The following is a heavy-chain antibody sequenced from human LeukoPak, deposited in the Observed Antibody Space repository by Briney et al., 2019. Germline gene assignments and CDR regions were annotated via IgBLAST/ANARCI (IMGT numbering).Heavy chain of an antibody. D-gene: IGHD4-17*01. CDR2: IMPLFGTA. J-gene: IGHJ5*02. CDR1: GGTFNNSA. CDR3: AGDVHGDYGSGWFDP. V-gene: IGHV1-69*05. Sequence: SVKVSCKTSGGTFNNSAISWVRQAPGQGLEWLGGIMPLFGTAGYAQKFHARVTITKDESTRKVYLELTSLTSDDTAVYYCAGDVHGDYGSGWFDPWGQGTLVSVSS.